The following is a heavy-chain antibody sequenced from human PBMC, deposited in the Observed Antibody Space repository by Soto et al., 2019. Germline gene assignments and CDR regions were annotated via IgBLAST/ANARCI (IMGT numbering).Heavy chain of an antibody. CDR3: TPLKTTAPIVIGY. CDR1: GFTFSDSS. Sequence: GGSLRLSCAASGFTFSDSSMHWVRQAAGKGLEWVGRIRYKAKSYATAYAASVNGRFTISRDDSKNTSYLQMNRLNTEDTAVYYCTPLKTTAPIVIGYWGRGTLVTVSS. D-gene: IGHD3-16*02. CDR2: IRYKAKSYAT. J-gene: IGHJ4*02. V-gene: IGHV3-73*01.